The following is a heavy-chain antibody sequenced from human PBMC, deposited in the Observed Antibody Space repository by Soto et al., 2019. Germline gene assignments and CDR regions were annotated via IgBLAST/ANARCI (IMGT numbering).Heavy chain of an antibody. J-gene: IGHJ3*02. Sequence: SETLSLPSTASGGSISSSNYFWGWITRPRGKGLEWIGSICGSTYYDLSLKSRVIISSDTSKNQFSLKLNSVTAADTAVYCCARPLTDIIYAFENWGQGTMGAVS. V-gene: IGHV4-39*01. D-gene: IGHD3-9*01. CDR1: GGSISSSNYF. CDR3: ARPLTDIIYAFEN. CDR2: ICGST.